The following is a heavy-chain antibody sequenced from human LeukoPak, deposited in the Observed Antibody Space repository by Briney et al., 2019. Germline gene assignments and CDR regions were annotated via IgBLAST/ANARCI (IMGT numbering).Heavy chain of an antibody. Sequence: PGGSLRLSCAASGFTFSSYSMNWVRQAPGKGLEWVSSISSSSSYIYYADSVKGRFTISRDNAKNSLYLQMNSLRAEDTAVYYCARDQRITWPTDVWGKGTTVTVSS. V-gene: IGHV3-21*01. CDR2: ISSSSSYI. D-gene: IGHD3-3*01. CDR3: ARDQRITWPTDV. J-gene: IGHJ6*04. CDR1: GFTFSSYS.